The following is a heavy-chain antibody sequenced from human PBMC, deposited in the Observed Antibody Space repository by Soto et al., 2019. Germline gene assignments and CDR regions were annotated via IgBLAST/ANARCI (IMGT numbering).Heavy chain of an antibody. Sequence: ASVKVSCKASGYTFTSYYMHWVRQAPGQGLEWMGIINPSGGSTSYAQKFQGRVTMTRDTSTSTVYMELSSLRSEDTAVYYCASLRGIIQLWPFSGNYGMDVWGQGTTVTVSS. J-gene: IGHJ6*02. CDR1: GYTFTSYY. CDR2: INPSGGST. V-gene: IGHV1-46*01. CDR3: ASLRGIIQLWPFSGNYGMDV. D-gene: IGHD5-18*01.